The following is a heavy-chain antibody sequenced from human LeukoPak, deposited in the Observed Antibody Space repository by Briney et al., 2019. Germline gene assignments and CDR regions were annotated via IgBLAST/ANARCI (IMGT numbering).Heavy chain of an antibody. V-gene: IGHV4-31*03. CDR2: IYYSGST. CDR3: ASLETTVTTFHFDY. D-gene: IGHD4-17*01. CDR1: GGSISSGGYY. Sequence: PSQTLSLTCTVSGGSISSGGYYWSWIRQHPGKGLEWIGYIYYSGSTYYNPSLKSRVTISVDTSKNQFSLKLSSVTAADTAVYYCASLETTVTTFHFDYWGQGTPVTVSS. J-gene: IGHJ4*02.